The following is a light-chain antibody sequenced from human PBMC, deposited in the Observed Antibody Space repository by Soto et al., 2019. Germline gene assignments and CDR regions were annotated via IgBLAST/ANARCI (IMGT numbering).Light chain of an antibody. Sequence: DIVMTQSPDSLAVSLGERATFNCKSSQSGLYRSDNKNYLAWYQQKPGQPPKLLIYWASTRESGVPDRFSGSGSGTDFTLTISSLQAEDVAVYYCQQYYSTPWTFGQGTKVEIK. CDR2: WAS. CDR1: QSGLYRSDNKNY. CDR3: QQYYSTPWT. J-gene: IGKJ1*01. V-gene: IGKV4-1*01.